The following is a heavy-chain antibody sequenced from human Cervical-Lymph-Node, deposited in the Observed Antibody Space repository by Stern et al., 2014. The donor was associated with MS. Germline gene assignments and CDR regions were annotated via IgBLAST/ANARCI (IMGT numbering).Heavy chain of an antibody. D-gene: IGHD3-10*01. CDR1: GFTFSSYS. CDR2: ISRSSSSI. V-gene: IGHV3-21*01. CDR3: ARDLLTSVRGKRMDYYYYYGMDV. Sequence: EVQLVESGGGLVKPGGSLRLSCAASGFTFSSYSMNWVRQAPGKGLEWVSSISRSSSSIYYADSVKGRFTISRDNAKNSLYLQMNSLRAEDTAVYYCARDLLTSVRGKRMDYYYYYGMDVWGQGTTVTVSS. J-gene: IGHJ6*02.